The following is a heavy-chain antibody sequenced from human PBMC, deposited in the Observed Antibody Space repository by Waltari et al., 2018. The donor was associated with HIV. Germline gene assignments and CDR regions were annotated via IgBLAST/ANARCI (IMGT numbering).Heavy chain of an antibody. D-gene: IGHD5-12*01. J-gene: IGHJ3*02. CDR1: GGSFTDDY. Sequence: QVQQHKWGAGLLKPSETLALIFTVDGGSFTDDYWTWIRHSPRKGLEWIGEIDHRGRTNYNPSLRSRVTISFDMSNNQFSLRLTSVTPSDSAVYFCARGTKPAPYNGWPRGAFDIWGQGTVVTVSS. CDR2: IDHRGRT. CDR3: ARGTKPAPYNGWPRGAFDI. V-gene: IGHV4-34*01.